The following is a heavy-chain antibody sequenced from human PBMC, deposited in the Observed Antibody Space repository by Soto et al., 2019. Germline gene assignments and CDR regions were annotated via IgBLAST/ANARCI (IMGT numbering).Heavy chain of an antibody. CDR1: GYTFTSYD. CDR3: ARVDYDILTGYSHYGMDV. CDR2: MNPNSGNT. V-gene: IGHV1-8*01. D-gene: IGHD3-9*01. J-gene: IGHJ6*02. Sequence: ASVKVSCKASGYTFTSYDINWVRQATGQGLEWMGWMNPNSGNTGYAQKFQGRVTMTRNTSISTAYMELSSLRSEDTAVYYCARVDYDILTGYSHYGMDVWGQGTTVTV.